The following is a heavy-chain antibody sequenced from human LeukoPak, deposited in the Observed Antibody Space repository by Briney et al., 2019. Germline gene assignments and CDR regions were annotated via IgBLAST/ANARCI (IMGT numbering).Heavy chain of an antibody. CDR2: ISSSSSTI. CDR1: GFTFSSYS. D-gene: IGHD3-22*01. CDR3: ARAYYDSSGYHYFDY. J-gene: IGHJ4*02. V-gene: IGHV3-48*01. Sequence: GGSLRLSCAASGFTFSSYSMNWVRQAPGKGLEWVSYISSSSSTIYYADSVKGRFTISRDNTKNSLYLQMNSLRAEDTAVYYCARAYYDSSGYHYFDYWGQGTLVTVSS.